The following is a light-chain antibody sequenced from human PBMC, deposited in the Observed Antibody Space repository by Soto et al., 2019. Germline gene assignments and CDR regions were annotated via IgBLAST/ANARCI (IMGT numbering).Light chain of an antibody. CDR2: DAS. V-gene: IGKV3-11*01. Sequence: EIVLTQSPATLSLSPGERATLSCRASQSVNSFLAWYQQKPGQAPRLLIYDASNRATGIPARFSGSGSGTDFTLTISSLEPEDFAVYYCQQYYSTPPITFGQGTRLEIK. J-gene: IGKJ5*01. CDR1: QSVNSF. CDR3: QQYYSTPPIT.